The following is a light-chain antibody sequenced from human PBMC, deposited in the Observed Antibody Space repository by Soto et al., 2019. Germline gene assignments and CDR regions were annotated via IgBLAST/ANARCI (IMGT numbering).Light chain of an antibody. V-gene: IGLV2-8*01. CDR3: SSYTGGNPSYV. CDR1: SSDVGGYDY. CDR2: EVT. J-gene: IGLJ1*01. Sequence: QSALTQPPSASGSPGQSVTISCTGTSSDVGGYDYVSWYQQHPGKAPKLMIYEVTIRPSGVSDRFSGSKSGNTASLTVSGLQAEDEADYYCSSYTGGNPSYVFGTGTKVTV.